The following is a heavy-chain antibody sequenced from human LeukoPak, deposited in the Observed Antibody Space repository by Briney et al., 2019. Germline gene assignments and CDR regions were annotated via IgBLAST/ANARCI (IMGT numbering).Heavy chain of an antibody. CDR3: AEMQGYFDY. Sequence: PGGSLRLSCEASGLTFSSYGMSWVRQAPGKGLQWVSAITGDGTTTHYADSVKGRFTISRDNSKNMLYLQMSSLRAEDTAVYYCAEMQGYFDYWGQGTLVPVSS. CDR1: GLTFSSYG. V-gene: IGHV3-23*01. J-gene: IGHJ4*02. CDR2: ITGDGTTT.